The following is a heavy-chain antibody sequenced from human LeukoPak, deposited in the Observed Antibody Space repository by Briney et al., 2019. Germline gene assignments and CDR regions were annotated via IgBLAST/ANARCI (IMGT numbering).Heavy chain of an antibody. CDR1: GGTFSSYA. J-gene: IGHJ6*02. V-gene: IGHV1-69*13. CDR2: TIPIFGTA. D-gene: IGHD6-19*01. CDR3: ARGLAVAGMAPSTRLYGMDA. Sequence: AVKVSCKASGGTFSSYAISWVRQAPGQGLEWMGGTIPIFGTANYAQKFQGRVTITADESTSTAHMELSSLRSEDTAVYYCARGLAVAGMAPSTRLYGMDAWGQGTTVTVSS.